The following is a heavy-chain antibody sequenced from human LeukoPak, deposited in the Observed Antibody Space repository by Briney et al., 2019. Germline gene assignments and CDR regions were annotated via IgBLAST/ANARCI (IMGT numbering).Heavy chain of an antibody. J-gene: IGHJ4*02. V-gene: IGHV4-39*07. D-gene: IGHD1-26*01. CDR1: GGSISSSSYY. Sequence: SETLSLTCTVSGGSISSSSYYWGWIRQPPGKGLEWIGSIYYSGSTYYNPSLKSRVTISVDTSKNQFSLKLSSVTAADTAVYYCARESDGAWGQGTLVTVSS. CDR2: IYYSGST. CDR3: ARESDGA.